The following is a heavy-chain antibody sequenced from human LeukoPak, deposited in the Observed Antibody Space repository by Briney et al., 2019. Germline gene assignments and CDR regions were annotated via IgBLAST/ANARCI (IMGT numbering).Heavy chain of an antibody. D-gene: IGHD6-13*01. Sequence: ASVKVSCKASGCTFTSYAMHWVRQAPGQRLEWMGWINTGNGNTKFSQRFQGRVTITRDTSASTAYMELSSLRSEDTAVYYCAKYSSSWHFDYWGQGTLVTVSS. J-gene: IGHJ4*02. CDR2: INTGNGNT. V-gene: IGHV1-3*04. CDR3: AKYSSSWHFDY. CDR1: GCTFTSYA.